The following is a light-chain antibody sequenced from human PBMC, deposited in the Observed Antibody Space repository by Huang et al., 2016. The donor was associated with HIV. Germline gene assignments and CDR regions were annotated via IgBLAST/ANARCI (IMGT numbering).Light chain of an antibody. CDR2: LGS. J-gene: IGKJ5*01. CDR3: MQALQTIT. V-gene: IGKV2-28*01. CDR1: QSLLHSNGYNY. Sequence: DIVMTQSPLSLPVTPGEPASISCRSSQSLLHSNGYNYLDWYLQKPGQSPQLLIYLGSNRASGVPDRFSCSGSGTDFTLKISRVEAEDVGVYYCMQALQTITFGQGTRLEIE.